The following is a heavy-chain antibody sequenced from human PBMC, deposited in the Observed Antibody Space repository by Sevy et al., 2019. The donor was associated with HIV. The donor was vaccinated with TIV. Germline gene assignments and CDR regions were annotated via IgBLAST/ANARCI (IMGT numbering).Heavy chain of an antibody. CDR1: GFTFSDYY. CDR2: ISPSAKTT. CDR3: AGGKYWFDP. J-gene: IGHJ5*02. V-gene: IGHV3-11*04. Sequence: GSLRLSCAASGFTFSDYYWGWIRQAPGKGLEWVSHISPSAKTTYYADSVEGRFTISRDNAAKSLYLQMNSLRAEDTAVYYCAGGKYWFDPWGQGTLVTVSS.